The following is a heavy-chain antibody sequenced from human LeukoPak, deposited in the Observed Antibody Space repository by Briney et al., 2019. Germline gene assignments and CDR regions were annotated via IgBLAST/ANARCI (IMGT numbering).Heavy chain of an antibody. Sequence: GRSLRLSCVASGFTLRNYAMHWVRQLPGNGLELISGISFNSDRIDYADSVKGRFTISRDNANNSLYLQMNSLTTEDTAWYFCAKAKGFAAMYYFDYWGQGALVTVSS. J-gene: IGHJ4*02. CDR2: ISFNSDRI. CDR3: AKAKGFAAMYYFDY. V-gene: IGHV3-9*01. D-gene: IGHD3-10*01. CDR1: GFTLRNYA.